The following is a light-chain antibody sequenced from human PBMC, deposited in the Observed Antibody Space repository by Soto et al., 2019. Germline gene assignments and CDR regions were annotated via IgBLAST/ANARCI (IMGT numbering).Light chain of an antibody. CDR2: GAS. CDR3: QQYGSSAPIT. CDR1: QSVSSSY. Sequence: ETVMTQSPATLSVSPGERATLSCRASQSVSSSYLAWYQQKPGQAPRLLIYGASIRATGIPDRFSGSGSETDFTLTISRLEPEDFALYYCQQYGSSAPITFGQGTKVDIK. J-gene: IGKJ1*01. V-gene: IGKV3-20*01.